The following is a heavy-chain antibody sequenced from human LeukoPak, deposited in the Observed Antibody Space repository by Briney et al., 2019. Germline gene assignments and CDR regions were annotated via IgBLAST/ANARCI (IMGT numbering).Heavy chain of an antibody. CDR1: GFTFSSYS. CDR3: ASHANSGRHVDY. CDR2: ISSTSNTI. J-gene: IGHJ4*02. V-gene: IGHV3-48*02. Sequence: PGGSLRLSCAASGFTFSSYSMNWVRQAPGKGLEWVSYISSTSNTIYYADSVKGRFTISRDNAKNSVYLQMNSLRDEDTAVYYCASHANSGRHVDYWGQGTLVTVSS. D-gene: IGHD3-10*01.